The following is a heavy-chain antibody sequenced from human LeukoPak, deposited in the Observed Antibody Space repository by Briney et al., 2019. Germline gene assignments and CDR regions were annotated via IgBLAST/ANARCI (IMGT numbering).Heavy chain of an antibody. CDR3: ARVLPYYDFWSGHNWFDP. Sequence: GASVKVSCKASGGTFSSYAISWVRQAPGQGLEWMGGIIPIFGTANYARKFQGRVTITTDESTSTAYMELSSLRSEDTAVYYCARVLPYYDFWSGHNWFDPWGQGTLVTVSS. V-gene: IGHV1-69*05. CDR1: GGTFSSYA. D-gene: IGHD3-3*01. CDR2: IIPIFGTA. J-gene: IGHJ5*02.